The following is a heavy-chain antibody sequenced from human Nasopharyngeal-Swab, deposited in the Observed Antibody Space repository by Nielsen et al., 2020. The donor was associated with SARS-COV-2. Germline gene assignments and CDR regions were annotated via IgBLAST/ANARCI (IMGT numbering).Heavy chain of an antibody. CDR3: ARDVTGYLQCDS. CDR1: GYSIRSDSY. V-gene: IGHV4-38-2*02. J-gene: IGHJ4*02. D-gene: IGHD3-9*01. CDR2: MHHSGTT. Sequence: GSLRLSCTVSGYSIRSDSYWGWIRQPPGKGLEWIGYMHHSGTTYYNPSLKSRVTMSRDTSKNQLSLTLTSVTAADTGVYYCARDVTGYLQCDSWGRGSLVTVSS.